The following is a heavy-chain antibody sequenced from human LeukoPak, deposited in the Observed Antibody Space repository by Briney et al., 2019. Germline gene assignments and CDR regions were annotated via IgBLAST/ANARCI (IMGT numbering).Heavy chain of an antibody. CDR3: ARIWRSWYTYHYYYMDV. J-gene: IGHJ6*03. D-gene: IGHD6-13*01. CDR2: ISSSGSTI. Sequence: GGSLRLSCAASGFTFSSYEMNWVRQAPGKGLEWVSYISSSGSTIYYADSVKGRFTISRDNAKNSLYLQMNSLRAEDTAVYYCARIWRSWYTYHYYYMDVWGKGTTVTISS. CDR1: GFTFSSYE. V-gene: IGHV3-48*03.